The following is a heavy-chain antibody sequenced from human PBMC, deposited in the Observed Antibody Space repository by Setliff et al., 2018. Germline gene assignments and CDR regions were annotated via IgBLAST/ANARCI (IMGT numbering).Heavy chain of an antibody. CDR3: AKEIQPRRGPVYDSSGLAFDY. Sequence: GESLKISCAASGFAFSIYGIYWFRHTPGKGLEWVAYIRYDGSKKDYADYVRGRFTISRDDSKNTVSLQMNSLRAEDTAIYYCAKEIQPRRGPVYDSSGLAFDYWGQGTLVTVSS. J-gene: IGHJ4*01. CDR2: IRYDGSKK. V-gene: IGHV3-30*02. D-gene: IGHD3-22*01. CDR1: GFAFSIYG.